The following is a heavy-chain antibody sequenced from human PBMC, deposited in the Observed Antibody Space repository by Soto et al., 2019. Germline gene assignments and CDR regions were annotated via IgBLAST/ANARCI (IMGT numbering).Heavy chain of an antibody. CDR2: IFPLTDIP. J-gene: IGHJ4*02. CDR3: ARGPLVVLNYFES. Sequence: QVQLVQSGTEVKKPGSSVKVSCKASGGTFRHYPINWVRQAPGQGLEWMGSIFPLTDIPDYAQNFQARLTISAEKSTSTAYMELSSLTSDDTAMYFCARGPLVVLNYFESWGQGTLVTVSS. V-gene: IGHV1-69*02. CDR1: GGTFRHYP.